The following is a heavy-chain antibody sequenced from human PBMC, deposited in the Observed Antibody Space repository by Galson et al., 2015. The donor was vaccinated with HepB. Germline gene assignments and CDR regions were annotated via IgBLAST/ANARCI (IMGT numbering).Heavy chain of an antibody. CDR1: GFTFSSYW. CDR3: ARRARPDLGSRYAAVDY. Sequence: SLRLSCAASGFTFSSYWMHWVRQAPGKGLVWVSRINGDGSSTIYADSVMGRFTISRDDAKNTLYLQMNRLRAEDTAVYYCARRARPDLGSRYAAVDYWGQGTLVTVSS. CDR2: INGDGSST. V-gene: IGHV3-74*01. D-gene: IGHD1-1*01. J-gene: IGHJ4*02.